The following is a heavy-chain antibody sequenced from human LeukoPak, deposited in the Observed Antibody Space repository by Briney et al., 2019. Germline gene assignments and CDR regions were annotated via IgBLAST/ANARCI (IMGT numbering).Heavy chain of an antibody. CDR3: ARGIAAAGKGNWFDP. Sequence: SETLSLTCAVYGGSFSGYYWSWIRQPPGKGLEWIGEINHSGSTNYNPSLKSRVTISVDTSKNQSSLKLSSVTAADTAVYYCARGIAAAGKGNWFDPWGQGTLVTVSS. CDR1: GGSFSGYY. CDR2: INHSGST. J-gene: IGHJ5*02. D-gene: IGHD6-13*01. V-gene: IGHV4-34*01.